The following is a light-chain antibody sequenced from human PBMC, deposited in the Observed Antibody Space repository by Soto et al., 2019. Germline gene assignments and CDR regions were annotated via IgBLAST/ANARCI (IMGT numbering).Light chain of an antibody. J-gene: IGLJ2*01. V-gene: IGLV2-14*01. CDR3: SSYTSSSTPL. CDR2: DVS. CDR1: SSDVGGYNY. Sequence: QSALTQPASVSGSPGQSITISCTGTSSDVGGYNYVSWYQQHPGKAPKLMIYDVSNRPSGVSNRFSGSKSGNTASLTISGLQAEDEADYDCSSYTSSSTPLFGGGTKLTVL.